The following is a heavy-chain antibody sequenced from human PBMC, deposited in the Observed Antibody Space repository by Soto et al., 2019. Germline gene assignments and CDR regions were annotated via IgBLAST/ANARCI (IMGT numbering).Heavy chain of an antibody. V-gene: IGHV3-48*01. CDR2: ISSSSSTI. Sequence: GGSLRLSCAASGFTFSSYSMNWVRQAPGKGLEWVSYISSSSSTIYYADSVKGRFTISRDNAKNSLYLQMNSLRAEDTAVYYCARDLRVGDPFSGYAFDYWGQGTLVTVSS. CDR1: GFTFSSYS. J-gene: IGHJ4*02. CDR3: ARDLRVGDPFSGYAFDY. D-gene: IGHD3-16*01.